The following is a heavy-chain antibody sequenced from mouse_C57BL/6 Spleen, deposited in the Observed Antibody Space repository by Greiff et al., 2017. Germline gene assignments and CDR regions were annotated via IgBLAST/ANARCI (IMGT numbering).Heavy chain of an antibody. J-gene: IGHJ4*01. V-gene: IGHV1-26*01. CDR1: GYTFTDYY. Sequence: EVQLQQSGPELVKPGASVKISCKASGYTFTDYYMNWVKQSHGKSLEWIGDINPNNGGTSYNQKFKGKAPLTVDKSSSTAYMELRSLTAEDAAVYYCARAGYYAMDYWGQGTSVTVSS. CDR2: INPNNGGT. CDR3: ARAGYYAMDY.